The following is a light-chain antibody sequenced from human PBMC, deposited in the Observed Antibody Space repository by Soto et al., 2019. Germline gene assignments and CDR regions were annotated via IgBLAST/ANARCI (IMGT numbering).Light chain of an antibody. CDR1: SSDVGGYNY. CDR2: DVS. Sequence: QSALTQPASVSGSPGQSITISCTGTSSDVGGYNYVSWYQQHPGKAPKLMIYDVSNRPSGVSTRFSGSKPGNTASLTISGFQAEDEADYYCSSYTSSSTLYVFGTGTKVTVL. V-gene: IGLV2-14*01. J-gene: IGLJ1*01. CDR3: SSYTSSSTLYV.